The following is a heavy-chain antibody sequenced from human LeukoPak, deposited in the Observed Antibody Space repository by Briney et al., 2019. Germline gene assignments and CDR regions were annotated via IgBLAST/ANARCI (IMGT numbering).Heavy chain of an antibody. J-gene: IGHJ5*02. Sequence: SSQTLSLTCTVSGGSISSGDYYWSWIRQPPGKGLEWIGYIYYSGSTYYNPSLKSRVTISVDTSKNQFSLKLSSVTAADTAVYYCARAPGRNNWFGPWGQGTLVTVSS. CDR3: ARAPGRNNWFGP. CDR2: IYYSGST. V-gene: IGHV4-30-4*08. CDR1: GGSISSGDYY.